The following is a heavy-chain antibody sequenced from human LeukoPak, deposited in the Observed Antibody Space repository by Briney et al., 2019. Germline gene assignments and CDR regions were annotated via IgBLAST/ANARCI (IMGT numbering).Heavy chain of an antibody. V-gene: IGHV4-59*01. CDR1: GGSISSYY. J-gene: IGHJ5*02. Sequence: SETLSLTCTVSGGSISSYYWSWIRQPPGKGLEWIGYIYYSGSTNYNPSLQSRVTISVDTSENQFSLKLTSVTAADTAVYYCARDRRTSSINWFDPWGQGTLVTVSS. CDR2: IYYSGST. CDR3: ARDRRTSSINWFDP. D-gene: IGHD6-13*01.